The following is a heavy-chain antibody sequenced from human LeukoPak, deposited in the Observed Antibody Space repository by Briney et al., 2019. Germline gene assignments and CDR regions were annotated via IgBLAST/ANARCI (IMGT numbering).Heavy chain of an antibody. Sequence: GGSLRLSCAASGFTFSSYSMNWVRQAPGKGLEWVSSISSSSSYIYYADSVKGRFTISRDNAKNSLYLQMNSLRAEDTAVYYCARDPENTIFGVVPFDYWGQGTLGTVSS. V-gene: IGHV3-21*01. CDR2: ISSSSSYI. CDR1: GFTFSSYS. D-gene: IGHD3-3*01. CDR3: ARDPENTIFGVVPFDY. J-gene: IGHJ4*02.